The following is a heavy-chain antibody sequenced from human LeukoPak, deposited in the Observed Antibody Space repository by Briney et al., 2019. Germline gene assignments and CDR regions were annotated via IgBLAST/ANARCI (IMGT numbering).Heavy chain of an antibody. CDR1: GSSISSYY. CDR3: ARGRYSSSFSLGEYYFDY. Sequence: SETLSLTCTVSGSSISSYYWSWIRQPPGKGLEWIGYIYYSGSTNYNPSLKSRVTISVDTSKNQFSLKLSSVTAADTAVYYCARGRYSSSFSLGEYYFDYWGQGTLVTVSS. CDR2: IYYSGST. D-gene: IGHD6-13*01. J-gene: IGHJ4*02. V-gene: IGHV4-59*08.